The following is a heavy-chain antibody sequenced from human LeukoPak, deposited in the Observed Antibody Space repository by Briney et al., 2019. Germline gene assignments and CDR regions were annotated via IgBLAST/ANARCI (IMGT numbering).Heavy chain of an antibody. CDR1: GGSISSSSYY. D-gene: IGHD3-10*01. Sequence: SETLSLTCTVSGGSISSSSYYWGWIRQPPGKGLEWIGCIYYSGSTYYNPSLKSRVTISVDTSKNQFSLKLSSVTAADTAVYYCARTVLMVRGAPDAFDIWGQGTMVTVSS. CDR2: IYYSGST. V-gene: IGHV4-39*07. CDR3: ARTVLMVRGAPDAFDI. J-gene: IGHJ3*02.